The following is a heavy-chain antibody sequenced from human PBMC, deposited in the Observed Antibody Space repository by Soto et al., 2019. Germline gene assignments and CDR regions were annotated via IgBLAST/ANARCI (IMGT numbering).Heavy chain of an antibody. D-gene: IGHD3-3*01. Sequence: QVQLVESGGGVVQPGRSLRLSCAASGFTFSSYAMHWVRQAPGKGLEWVAVISYDGSNKYYADSVKGRFTISRDNFKNTLYLQMNSLRAEDTAVYYCARDRDTIFGVVITYYFDYWGQGTLVTVSS. J-gene: IGHJ4*02. V-gene: IGHV3-30-3*01. CDR3: ARDRDTIFGVVITYYFDY. CDR1: GFTFSSYA. CDR2: ISYDGSNK.